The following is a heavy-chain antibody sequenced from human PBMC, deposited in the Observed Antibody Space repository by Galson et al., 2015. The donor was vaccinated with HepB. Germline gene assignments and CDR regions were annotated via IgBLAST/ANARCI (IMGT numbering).Heavy chain of an antibody. D-gene: IGHD2-15*01. Sequence: SLRLSCAASGFTFSGYVMTWVRQAPGKGLEWVSVISSSGGTTYYADSVKGRFTMSRDNSKNTLHLQMNSLRAEDTAVYYCAKVSSSSCTDYWGRGTLVTVSS. CDR1: GFTFSGYV. CDR2: ISSSGGTT. V-gene: IGHV3-23*01. CDR3: AKVSSSSCTDY. J-gene: IGHJ4*02.